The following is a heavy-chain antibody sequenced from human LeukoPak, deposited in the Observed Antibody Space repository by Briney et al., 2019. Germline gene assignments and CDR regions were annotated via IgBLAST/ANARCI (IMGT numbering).Heavy chain of an antibody. D-gene: IGHD6-19*01. V-gene: IGHV4-59*01. CDR3: AAGRQWLVYDY. Sequence: PSETLSLTCSVSGGSISSYYWTWIRQPPGKGLEWIGHFHYSGSTNYNPSLKSRVTLSVDTSKNEFSLKMTSVTAGDTAVYYCAAGRQWLVYDYWGQGTLVTVSS. J-gene: IGHJ4*02. CDR2: FHYSGST. CDR1: GGSISSYY.